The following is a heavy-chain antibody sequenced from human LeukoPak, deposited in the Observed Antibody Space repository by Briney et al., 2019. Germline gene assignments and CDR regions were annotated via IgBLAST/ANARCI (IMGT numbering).Heavy chain of an antibody. CDR2: ISSSGSTI. V-gene: IGHV3-11*01. D-gene: IGHD4-17*01. CDR1: GFTFSDYY. CDR3: ARDADYGDYRFDY. J-gene: IGHJ4*02. Sequence: GGSLRLSCAASGFTFSDYYMSWIRQAPGKGLEWVSYISSSGSTIYYADSVKGRFTISKDNAKNSLYLQMNSLRAEDTAVYYCARDADYGDYRFDYWGQGTLVAVSS.